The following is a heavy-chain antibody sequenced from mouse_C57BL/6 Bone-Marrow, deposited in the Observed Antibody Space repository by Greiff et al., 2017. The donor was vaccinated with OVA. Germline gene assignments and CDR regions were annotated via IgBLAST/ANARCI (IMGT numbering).Heavy chain of an antibody. Sequence: VQLQQSGAELAKPGASVKLSCTASGYTFTSYWMHWVKQRPGQGLEWIGYINPSSGYTKYTQKFKDKATLTADKSSSTTYMQLSSLTYEDSAVYYCAREETGTFYYAMDYWGQGTSVTVSS. D-gene: IGHD4-1*01. CDR1: GYTFTSYW. CDR3: AREETGTFYYAMDY. V-gene: IGHV1-7*01. CDR2: INPSSGYT. J-gene: IGHJ4*01.